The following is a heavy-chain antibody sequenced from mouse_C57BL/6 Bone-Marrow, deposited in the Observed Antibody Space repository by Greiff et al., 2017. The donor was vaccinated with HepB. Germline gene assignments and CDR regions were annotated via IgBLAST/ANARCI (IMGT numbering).Heavy chain of an antibody. J-gene: IGHJ3*01. D-gene: IGHD2-4*01. Sequence: DVKLVESGGGLVQPGGSMKLSCVASGFTFSNYWMNWVRQSPEKGLEWVAQIRLKSDNYATHYAESVKGRFTISRDDSKSSVYLQMNNLRAEDTGIYYCTTMITGFAYWGQGTLVTVSA. CDR3: TTMITGFAY. CDR1: GFTFSNYW. V-gene: IGHV6-3*01. CDR2: IRLKSDNYAT.